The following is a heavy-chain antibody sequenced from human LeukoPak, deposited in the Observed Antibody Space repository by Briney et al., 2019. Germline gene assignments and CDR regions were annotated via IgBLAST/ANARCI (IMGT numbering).Heavy chain of an antibody. CDR3: ARLSKQYWFDP. V-gene: IGHV4-39*01. J-gene: IGHJ5*02. Sequence: SETLSLTRTVSGDSVSSSNYYWAWIRHPPGKGLEWIGNIYYRGSTYNNPSLKSQLTISVDTSKNQFSLKLASVTASDTAVYYCARLSKQYWFDPWGQGTLVTVSS. CDR2: IYYRGST. D-gene: IGHD4-11*01. CDR1: GDSVSSSNYY.